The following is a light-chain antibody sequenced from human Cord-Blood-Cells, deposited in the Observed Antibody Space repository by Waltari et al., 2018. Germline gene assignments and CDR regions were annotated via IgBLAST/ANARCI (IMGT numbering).Light chain of an antibody. CDR1: SSDVRGYNY. J-gene: IGLJ3*02. Sequence: SALTQPASVSGSPGQSITISCTGTSSDVRGYNYVSWYQQHPVKAPKLMIYDVSNRPSGVSNRFSGSKSGNTASLTISGLQAEDEADYYCSSYTSSSTRVFGGGTKLTVL. CDR2: DVS. CDR3: SSYTSSSTRV. V-gene: IGLV2-14*03.